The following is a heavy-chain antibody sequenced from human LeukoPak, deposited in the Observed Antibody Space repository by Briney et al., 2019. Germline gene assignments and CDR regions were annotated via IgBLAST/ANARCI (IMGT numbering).Heavy chain of an antibody. D-gene: IGHD3-10*01. CDR1: GFTFSSYW. CDR2: INSDGSST. CDR3: ARVMYYYGSGSPYYYGMDV. V-gene: IGHV3-74*01. Sequence: GGSLRLSCAASGFTFSSYWMHWVRQAPGKGLVWVSRINSDGSSTSYADSVKGRFTISRDNAKDTPYLQMNSLRAEDTAVYYCARVMYYYGSGSPYYYGMDVWGQGTTVTVSS. J-gene: IGHJ6*02.